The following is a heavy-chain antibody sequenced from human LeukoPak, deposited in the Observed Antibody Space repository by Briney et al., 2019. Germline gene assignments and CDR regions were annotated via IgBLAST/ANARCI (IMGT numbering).Heavy chain of an antibody. CDR2: ISYDGNTI. D-gene: IGHD4-11*01. CDR3: ARSGGLQKFDY. J-gene: IGHJ4*02. CDR1: EVTFRNYA. Sequence: GGSLRLSCAASEVTFRNYAVHWVRQALGKGLQWVAVISYDGNTIHYADSVKGRFIISRDTSKNTLYLQMNSLRAEDTAVYYCARSGGLQKFDYWGQGTLVTVSS. V-gene: IGHV3-30-3*01.